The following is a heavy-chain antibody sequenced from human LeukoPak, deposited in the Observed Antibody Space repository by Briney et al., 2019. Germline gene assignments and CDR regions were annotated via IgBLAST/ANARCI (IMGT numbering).Heavy chain of an antibody. CDR2: IKTDGSQT. V-gene: IGHV3-7*01. CDR1: GLAFSAYW. J-gene: IGHJ6*02. D-gene: IGHD6-19*01. CDR3: ARETQWRLDV. Sequence: GGSLRLSCAASGLAFSAYWMNWVRQGPGKGLEWVAHIKTDGSQTDYVDSVKGRFTISRDNAKNSLYLQMNSLRPEDTAVYYCARETQWRLDVWGQGTTVTVSS.